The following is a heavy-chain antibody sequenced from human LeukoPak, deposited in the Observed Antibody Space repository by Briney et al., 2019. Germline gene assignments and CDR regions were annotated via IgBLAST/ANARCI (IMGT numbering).Heavy chain of an antibody. D-gene: IGHD6-13*01. CDR3: ARDTAAAASYYYYYMDV. V-gene: IGHV1-69*06. CDR1: GGTLSSYA. CDR2: TIPIVGTA. J-gene: IGHJ6*03. Sequence: ASGKAASQAYGGTLSSYAISWVRQAPGQGLEWMGGTIPIVGTANYAQKFQGRVTITADKSTSTAYMELSSLRSEDTAVYYCARDTAAAASYYYYYMDVWGKGTTVTVSS.